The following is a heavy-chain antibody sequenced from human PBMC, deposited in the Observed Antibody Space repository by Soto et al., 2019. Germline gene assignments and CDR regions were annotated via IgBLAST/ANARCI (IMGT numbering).Heavy chain of an antibody. D-gene: IGHD3-22*01. CDR2: IHYSGST. CDR3: ASQPYYDSSGYYVVY. V-gene: IGHV4-39*01. J-gene: IGHJ4*02. Sequence: SETLSLTCTVSGGSIISNIYYWGWIRQPPGKGLEWIGNIHYSGSTYYDSSLQSRVTISIDTSKNQFSLKLSSVTATDTAVYYCASQPYYDSSGYYVVYWGQGTLVTVSS. CDR1: GGSIISNIYY.